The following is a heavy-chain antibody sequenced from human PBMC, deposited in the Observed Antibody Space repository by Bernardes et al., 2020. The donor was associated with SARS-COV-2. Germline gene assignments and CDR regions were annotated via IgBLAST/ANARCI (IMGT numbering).Heavy chain of an antibody. CDR2: FDPQYGDP. Sequence: ASGKVSCKGSGNSLTAASIYWVRQAPGKGLEWMGSFDPQYGDPIYAQKFQGRITMTEDTSTDTAYMELSGLRSEDTAVYYCATDSISGIVIMAWLYWGQGTLVTVSS. J-gene: IGHJ4*02. CDR3: ATDSISGIVIMAWLY. D-gene: IGHD3-3*01. CDR1: GNSLTAAS. V-gene: IGHV1-24*01.